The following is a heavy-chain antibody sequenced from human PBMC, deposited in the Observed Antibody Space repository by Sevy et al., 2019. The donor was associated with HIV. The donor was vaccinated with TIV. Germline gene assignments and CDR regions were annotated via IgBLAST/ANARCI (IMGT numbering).Heavy chain of an antibody. V-gene: IGHV2-5*02. J-gene: IGHJ4*02. Sequence: SGPTLVKPTQTLTLTCTFSGFSLSTSGVGVGWIRQPPGKALEWLALIYWDDDKRYRPSLKSRLTITKDTSKNQVVLTMANMDPVDTATYCCAHNGKHLEGSLRAFDYWGQGTLVTVSS. CDR2: IYWDDDK. D-gene: IGHD3-3*01. CDR1: GFSLSTSGVG. CDR3: AHNGKHLEGSLRAFDY.